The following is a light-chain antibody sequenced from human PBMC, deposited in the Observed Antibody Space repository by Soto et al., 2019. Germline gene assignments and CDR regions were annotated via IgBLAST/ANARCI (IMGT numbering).Light chain of an antibody. Sequence: DIQITQSPSTLSASVGDRVIITCRASQSINNWLAWYQQKPGKAPKLLIYDASSLESGVPSRFSGSGSGTEFTLTISSLQPDDFATYFCQQYNIYLYTFGQGTKLEI. CDR2: DAS. CDR1: QSINNW. V-gene: IGKV1-5*01. J-gene: IGKJ2*01. CDR3: QQYNIYLYT.